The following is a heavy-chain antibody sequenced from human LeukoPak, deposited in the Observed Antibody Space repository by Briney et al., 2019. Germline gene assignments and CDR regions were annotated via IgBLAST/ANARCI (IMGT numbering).Heavy chain of an antibody. V-gene: IGHV1-8*03. CDR2: MDPIRGNT. Sequence: ASVKVSYKASGYTFNSYYIIWVRQATGHGLEWMGWMDPIRGNTGYAQQFQGKVTITSNTSIDKAYMALSSLRSDGTTVCYCSRGRRKIFGPRELLYWGQGTLVTVSS. J-gene: IGHJ4*02. CDR3: SRGRRKIFGPRELLY. D-gene: IGHD1-26*01. CDR1: GYTFNSYY.